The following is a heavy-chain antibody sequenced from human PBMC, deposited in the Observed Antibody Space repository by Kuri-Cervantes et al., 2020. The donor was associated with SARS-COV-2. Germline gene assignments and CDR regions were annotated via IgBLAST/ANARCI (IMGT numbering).Heavy chain of an antibody. CDR3: ARSGRGYSKDC. CDR2: ISSSSSYI. J-gene: IGHJ4*02. Sequence: GGSLRLSCAASGFTFSSYAMSWVRQAPGKGLEWVSSISSSSSYIYYADSVKGRFTISRDNAKNSLYLQMNSLRAEDTAVYYCARSGRGYSKDCWGQGTLVTVSS. D-gene: IGHD5-18*01. V-gene: IGHV3-21*01. CDR1: GFTFSSYA.